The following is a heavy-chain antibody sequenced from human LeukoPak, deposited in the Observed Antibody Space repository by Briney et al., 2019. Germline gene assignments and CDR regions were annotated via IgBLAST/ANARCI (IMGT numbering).Heavy chain of an antibody. Sequence: PGGSLRLSCSASGFSFDEHGMSWVRQVPGKGLEWVSGINWSGGSTGYADPLRGRFTISRDNAKNSLYLQMDSLRAEDTALYYCARAPITSPFYFDYWGQGTLVTVSS. J-gene: IGHJ4*02. CDR3: ARAPITSPFYFDY. V-gene: IGHV3-20*04. D-gene: IGHD2-2*01. CDR1: GFSFDEHG. CDR2: INWSGGST.